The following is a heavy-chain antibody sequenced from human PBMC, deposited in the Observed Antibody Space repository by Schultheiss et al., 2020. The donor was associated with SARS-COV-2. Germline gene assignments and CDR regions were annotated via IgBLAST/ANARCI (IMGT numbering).Heavy chain of an antibody. CDR2: ISNDGSNT. Sequence: GGSLRLSCAASGFTFSSYAMHWVRQAPGKGLQWVAVISNDGSNTYYADSVKGRFTISRDNFKETLFLQMNSLRVEDTAVYYCTRDGDLGPFDSWGQGTLVTVSS. V-gene: IGHV3-30*07. J-gene: IGHJ4*02. D-gene: IGHD7-27*01. CDR3: TRDGDLGPFDS. CDR1: GFTFSSYA.